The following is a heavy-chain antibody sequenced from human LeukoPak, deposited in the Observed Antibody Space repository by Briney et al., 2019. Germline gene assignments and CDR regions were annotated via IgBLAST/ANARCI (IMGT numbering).Heavy chain of an antibody. Sequence: GGSLRLPCAASGFTFSDYGMHWVRQAPGKGLVWVAFMRYDGSDKYYADSVKGRLTISRDNSKNTLYLQMNSLRAEDTAVYYCAKEEYSYGIYYYYYYMDVWGKGTTVTISS. D-gene: IGHD5-18*01. CDR1: GFTFSDYG. CDR2: MRYDGSDK. J-gene: IGHJ6*03. V-gene: IGHV3-30*02. CDR3: AKEEYSYGIYYYYYYMDV.